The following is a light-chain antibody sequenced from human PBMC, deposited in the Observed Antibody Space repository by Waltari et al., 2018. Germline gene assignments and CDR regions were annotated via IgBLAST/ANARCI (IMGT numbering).Light chain of an antibody. V-gene: IGLV2-14*03. CDR3: SSFTRSNSYV. CDR1: SSDVGYYNY. J-gene: IGLJ1*01. Sequence: QSALTQPASVSGSPGQSITISCTGTSSDVGYYNYVAWYQQHPGKAPKLMIFDVSNRPSGFATRFSGSKSGSTASLTISGLQSEDEAEYYCSSFTRSNSYVFGTGTEVIVL. CDR2: DVS.